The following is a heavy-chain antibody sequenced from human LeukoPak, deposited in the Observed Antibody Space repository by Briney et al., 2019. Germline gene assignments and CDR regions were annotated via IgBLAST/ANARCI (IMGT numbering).Heavy chain of an antibody. CDR2: IRSKAYRGTT. CDR1: GFTFGDHA. J-gene: IGHJ6*02. Sequence: GGSLRLSCTGSGFTFGDHAMSWLRQAPGKGLEWVGFIRSKAYRGTTEYAASVKGRFTISRDDSASIAYLQMNSLRTEDTAVYYCARGPIQLWIHNAMDVWGQGTTVTVSS. D-gene: IGHD5-18*01. CDR3: ARGPIQLWIHNAMDV. V-gene: IGHV3-49*03.